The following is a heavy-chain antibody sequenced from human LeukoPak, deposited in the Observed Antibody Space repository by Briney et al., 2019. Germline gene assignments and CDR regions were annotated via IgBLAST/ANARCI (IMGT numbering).Heavy chain of an antibody. J-gene: IGHJ4*02. Sequence: PGGSLRLSCAASGFTFSSYSMNWVRQAPGKGLEWVSYISSGSSTMYYADSVKGRFTISRDNAKNSLYLQMNSLRAEDTAVYYCARKSLNTVADYWGQGTLVTVSS. CDR3: ARKSLNTVADY. CDR1: GFTFSSYS. V-gene: IGHV3-48*04. CDR2: ISSGSSTM. D-gene: IGHD4-17*01.